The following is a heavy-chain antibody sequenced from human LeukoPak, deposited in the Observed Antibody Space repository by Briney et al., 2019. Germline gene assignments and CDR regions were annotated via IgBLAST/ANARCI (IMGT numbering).Heavy chain of an antibody. CDR3: ARVQYNWFDA. J-gene: IGHJ5*02. D-gene: IGHD4-11*01. CDR2: IYYSGST. V-gene: IGHV4-59*01. CDR1: GGSISSYY. Sequence: PSETLSLPCTVSGGSISSYYWSWIRQPPGKGLKWIGYIYYSGSTNYNPSLKSRVTISVDTSKNQFSLKLSSVAAADTAVYYCARVQYNWFDAWGQGTLVTVSS.